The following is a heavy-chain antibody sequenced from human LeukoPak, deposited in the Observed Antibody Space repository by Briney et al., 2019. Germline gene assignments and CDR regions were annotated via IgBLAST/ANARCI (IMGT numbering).Heavy chain of an antibody. V-gene: IGHV3-23*01. CDR3: AKDIAVAGRGLDY. Sequence: PGGSLRLSCAASGFSFSSYWMSWVRQPPGKGLEWVSAISGSGGSTYYADSVKGRFTISRDNSKNTLYLQMNSLRAEDTAVYYCAKDIAVAGRGLDYWGQGTLVTVSS. D-gene: IGHD6-19*01. CDR2: ISGSGGST. J-gene: IGHJ4*02. CDR1: GFSFSSYW.